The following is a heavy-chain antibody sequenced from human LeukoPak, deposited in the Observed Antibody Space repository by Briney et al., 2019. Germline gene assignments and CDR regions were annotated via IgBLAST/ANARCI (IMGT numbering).Heavy chain of an antibody. V-gene: IGHV3-11*01. CDR2: ITSSGDDI. Sequence: GGSLRLSCAASGFTFSDYYMSWIRQAPGKGLEWVAYITSSGDDIYYAESVKGRFTISRDNAKNALLLRMSSLRVEDTATYYCASDIVATSGDFWGQGTLVSVSS. J-gene: IGHJ4*02. D-gene: IGHD5-12*01. CDR1: GFTFSDYY. CDR3: ASDIVATSGDF.